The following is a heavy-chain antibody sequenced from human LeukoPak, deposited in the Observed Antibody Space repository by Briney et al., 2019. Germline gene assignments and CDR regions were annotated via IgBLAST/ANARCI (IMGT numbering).Heavy chain of an antibody. J-gene: IGHJ4*02. D-gene: IGHD6-19*01. V-gene: IGHV6-1*01. CDR1: GDSVSSNSVT. CDR2: TYQRSKWYN. Sequence: TSQTLSLTCAISGDSVSSNSVTWNWIRQSPSRGLEWLGRTYQRSKWYNDYAVSVKSRITINPDISKNQFSLQLNSVTPEDTAVYYCARSPSPYSSGWYFDYWGQGTLVTVSS. CDR3: ARSPSPYSSGWYFDY.